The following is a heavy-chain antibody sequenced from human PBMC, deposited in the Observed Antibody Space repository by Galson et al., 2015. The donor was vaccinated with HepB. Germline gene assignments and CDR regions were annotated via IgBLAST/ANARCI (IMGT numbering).Heavy chain of an antibody. V-gene: IGHV3-30*18. CDR2: MSYDGSNK. D-gene: IGHD6-19*01. Sequence: SLRLSCAASGFTFSSYGMHWVRQAPGKGLEWVAVMSYDGSNKYYADSVKGRFTISRDNSKNTLYLQMNSLRAEDTAVYYCAKDPLGGYSSGWEGAFDIWGQGTMVTVSS. CDR3: AKDPLGGYSSGWEGAFDI. J-gene: IGHJ3*02. CDR1: GFTFSSYG.